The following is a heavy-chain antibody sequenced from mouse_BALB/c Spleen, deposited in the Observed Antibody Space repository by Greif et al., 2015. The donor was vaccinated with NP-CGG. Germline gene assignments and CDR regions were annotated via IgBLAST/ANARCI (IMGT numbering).Heavy chain of an antibody. CDR1: GFTFSSFG. D-gene: IGHD2-4*01. CDR2: ISSGSSTI. J-gene: IGHJ1*01. Sequence: EVQVVESGGGLVQPGGSRKLSCAASGFTFSSFGMHWVRQAPEKGLEWVAYISSGSSTIYYADTVKGRFTISRDNPKNTLFLQMTSLRSEDTAMYYCARGGRMITTSYWYFDVWGAGTTVTVSS. CDR3: ARGGRMITTSYWYFDV. V-gene: IGHV5-17*02.